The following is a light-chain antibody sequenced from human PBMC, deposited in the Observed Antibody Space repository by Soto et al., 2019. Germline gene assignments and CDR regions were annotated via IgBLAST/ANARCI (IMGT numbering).Light chain of an antibody. CDR1: NIGSES. CDR3: QVWDSSSEHYV. V-gene: IGLV3-21*02. Sequence: SYELTQPPSVSVAPGQTARITCGGNNIGSESVHWYHQKPGQAPVVVVYDDTDRPSGIPERFSGSNSGNTATLTISRVEVGDEADYYCQVWDSSSEHYVFGPGTKVTVL. J-gene: IGLJ1*01. CDR2: DDT.